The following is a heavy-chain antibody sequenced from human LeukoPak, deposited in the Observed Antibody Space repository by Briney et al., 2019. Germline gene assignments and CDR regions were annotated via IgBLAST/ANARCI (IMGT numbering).Heavy chain of an antibody. V-gene: IGHV3-11*01. J-gene: IGHJ4*02. CDR1: GFTFSDYY. CDR2: IRRSGSTI. Sequence: MAGGSLRLSCAASGFTFSDYYMSWIRQAPGKGLEWVPYIRRSGSTIYYANSVKGRFTIPRDNAKNSLYLQMNSLRAEDTAVYYCARDQDSSGYYSDYWGQGTLVTVSS. CDR3: ARDQDSSGYYSDY. D-gene: IGHD3-22*01.